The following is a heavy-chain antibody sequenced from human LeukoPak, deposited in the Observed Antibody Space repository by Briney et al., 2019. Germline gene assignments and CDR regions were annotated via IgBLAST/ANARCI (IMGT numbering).Heavy chain of an antibody. D-gene: IGHD6-13*01. CDR3: AKDTVSSSWYMVSYYYYGMDV. V-gene: IGHV3-30*02. Sequence: GGSLRLSCAASGFTFSSYGMHWVRQAPGKGLEWVAFIRYDGSNKYYADSVKGRFTISRDNSKNTLYLQMNSLRAEDTAVYYCAKDTVSSSWYMVSYYYYGMDVWGQGTTVTVSS. CDR1: GFTFSSYG. J-gene: IGHJ6*02. CDR2: IRYDGSNK.